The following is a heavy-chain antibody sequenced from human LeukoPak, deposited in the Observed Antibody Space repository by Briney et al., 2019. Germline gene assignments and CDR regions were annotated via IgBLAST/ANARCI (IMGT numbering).Heavy chain of an antibody. CDR3: ARQPGSSSGLDY. D-gene: IGHD6-6*01. CDR1: GGSISSSSYY. Sequence: SETLSLTCTVSGGSISSSSYYWGWIRQPPGKGLEWIGSIYYSGSTYYNPSLKSRVTISVDTSKNQFSLKLSSVTAADTAVYYCARQPGSSSGLDYWGQGTLVTVSS. J-gene: IGHJ4*02. CDR2: IYYSGST. V-gene: IGHV4-39*01.